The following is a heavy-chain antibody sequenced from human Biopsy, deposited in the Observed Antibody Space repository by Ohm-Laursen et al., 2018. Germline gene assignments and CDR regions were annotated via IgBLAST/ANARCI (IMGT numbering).Heavy chain of an antibody. CDR3: ARDDAVTVIRGVYY. CDR2: IYYSGTT. CDR1: GGSISSYY. Sequence: GTLSLTCTVSGGSISSYYWNWIRQPPGKGLEWIGYIYYSGTTDYSPSLKSQVTISIDKSKNQFFLKLSSVTAEGTAVYYCARDDAVTVIRGVYYWGQGALVTVSS. V-gene: IGHV4-59*01. J-gene: IGHJ4*02. D-gene: IGHD2-21*02.